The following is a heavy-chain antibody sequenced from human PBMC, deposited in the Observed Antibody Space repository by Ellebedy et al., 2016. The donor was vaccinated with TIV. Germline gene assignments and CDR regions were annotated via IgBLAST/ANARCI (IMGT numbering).Heavy chain of an antibody. D-gene: IGHD3-3*01. J-gene: IGHJ6*02. Sequence: SVKVSCXASGYTFTSYYMHWVRQAPGQGLEWMGIINPSGGSTSYAQKFQGRVTITADGSTSTAYMELSSLRSEDTAVYYCARGHASGQYYYYGMDVWGQGTTVTVSS. CDR1: GYTFTSYY. CDR3: ARGHASGQYYYYGMDV. V-gene: IGHV1-46*01. CDR2: INPSGGST.